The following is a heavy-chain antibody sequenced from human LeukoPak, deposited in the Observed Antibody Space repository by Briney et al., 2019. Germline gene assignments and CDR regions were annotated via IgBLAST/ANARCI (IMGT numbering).Heavy chain of an antibody. Sequence: SETLSLTCAVANESVSRGSYSWSWIRQSPGKGLEWIGYIYYTGGTYYNPSLKSRVTISADKSKNEFSLKLKSVTAADTAMYYCARDKGGQWLSYWGQGTLVTVSS. CDR3: ARDKGGQWLSY. CDR1: NESVSRGSYS. D-gene: IGHD6-19*01. V-gene: IGHV4-30-2*06. J-gene: IGHJ4*02. CDR2: IYYTGGT.